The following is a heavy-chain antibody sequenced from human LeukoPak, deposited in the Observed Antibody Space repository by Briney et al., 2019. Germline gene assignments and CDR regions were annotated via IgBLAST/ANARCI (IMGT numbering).Heavy chain of an antibody. CDR1: GGSFSGYY. CDR3: ARSYCSNTTCYIVAFDI. D-gene: IGHD2-2*01. V-gene: IGHV4-34*01. J-gene: IGHJ3*02. CDR2: INHSGSA. Sequence: PSETLSLTCAVYGGSFSGYYWSWIRQPPGKGLEWIGEINHSGSANYNPSLKSRVTISVDTSKNQFSLKLSSVTAADTAVYYCARSYCSNTTCYIVAFDIWDQGTMVTVSS.